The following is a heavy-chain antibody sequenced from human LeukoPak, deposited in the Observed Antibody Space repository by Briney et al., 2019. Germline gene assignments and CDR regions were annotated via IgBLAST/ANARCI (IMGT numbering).Heavy chain of an antibody. J-gene: IGHJ4*02. CDR1: GFPFSSYS. Sequence: PGGSLRLSCEASGFPFSSYSMSWVRQARGKGLEWVSSITSSSRYIYYADSVKGRFTISIDNSKNTLYLQMNSLRGEDTAVYYCASGDGSGTYYSLDYWGQGTLVTVSS. V-gene: IGHV3-21*04. CDR2: ITSSSRYI. D-gene: IGHD3-10*01. CDR3: ASGDGSGTYYSLDY.